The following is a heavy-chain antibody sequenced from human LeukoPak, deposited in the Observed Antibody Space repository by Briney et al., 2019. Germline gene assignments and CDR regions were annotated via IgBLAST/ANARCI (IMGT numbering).Heavy chain of an antibody. J-gene: IGHJ4*02. D-gene: IGHD3-16*02. Sequence: PGGSLRLSCAASGFTFSDYYMSWVRQAPGKGLEWMGGFDPEDGETIYAQKFQGRVTMTEDTSTDTAYMELSSLRSEDTAVYYCATYLSVWGSYRYTPFDYWGQGTLVTVSS. CDR3: ATYLSVWGSYRYTPFDY. V-gene: IGHV1-24*01. CDR1: GFTFSDYY. CDR2: FDPEDGET.